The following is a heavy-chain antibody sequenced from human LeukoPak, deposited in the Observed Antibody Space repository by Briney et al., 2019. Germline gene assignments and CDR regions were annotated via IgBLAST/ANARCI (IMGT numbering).Heavy chain of an antibody. Sequence: SETLSLTCTVSGGSISSYYWSWIRQPPGKGLEWIGYIYSSGSTIYNPSLKSRVTISVDTSKNQFSLKLSSVTAADTAVYYCARDMVYYYGSGRGALDYWGQGTLVTVSS. V-gene: IGHV4-59*01. CDR1: GGSISSYY. D-gene: IGHD3-10*01. CDR3: ARDMVYYYGSGRGALDY. J-gene: IGHJ4*02. CDR2: IYSSGST.